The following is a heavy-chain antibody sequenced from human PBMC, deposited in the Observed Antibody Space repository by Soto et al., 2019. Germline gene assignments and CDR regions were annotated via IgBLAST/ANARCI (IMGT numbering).Heavy chain of an antibody. CDR1: GFTFSDHY. CDR3: ARGYCTNGVCYRYIDL. D-gene: IGHD2-8*01. CDR2: TRNKANSYTT. V-gene: IGHV3-72*01. J-gene: IGHJ2*01. Sequence: GGSLRLSCAASGFTFSDHYMDWVRQAPGKGLEWVGRTRNKANSYTTEYAASVKGRFTISRDDSKNSLYLQMNSLKTEDTAVYYCARGYCTNGVCYRYIDLWGRGTLVTVSS.